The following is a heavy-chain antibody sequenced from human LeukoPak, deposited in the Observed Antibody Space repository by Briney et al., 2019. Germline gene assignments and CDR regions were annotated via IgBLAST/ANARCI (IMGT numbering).Heavy chain of an antibody. Sequence: PSETLSLTCTVSGGSISSGSYYWSWIRQPAGKGLEWIGRIYTSGSTNYNPSLKSRVTISVDTSKNQFSLKLSSVTAADTAVYYCARDLNLRIWYYYDSSGYSDAFDIWGQGTMVTVSS. D-gene: IGHD3-22*01. V-gene: IGHV4-61*02. CDR3: ARDLNLRIWYYYDSSGYSDAFDI. CDR2: IYTSGST. J-gene: IGHJ3*02. CDR1: GGSISSGSYY.